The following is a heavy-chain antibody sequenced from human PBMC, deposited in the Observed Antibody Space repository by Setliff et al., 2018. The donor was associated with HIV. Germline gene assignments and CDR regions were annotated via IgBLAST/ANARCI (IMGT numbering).Heavy chain of an antibody. CDR1: GYTFTSYG. D-gene: IGHD3-22*01. J-gene: IGHJ4*02. CDR3: ARNTDYDDSSGSGGYYFDY. Sequence: ASVKVSCKASGYTFTSYGIGWVRQAPGQGLEWMGWISAYNGNTNYAQKLQGRVTMTTDTSTSTAYMELRSLRSDETAVYYGARNTDYDDSSGSGGYYFDYWGQGTLVTVSS. CDR2: ISAYNGNT. V-gene: IGHV1-18*01.